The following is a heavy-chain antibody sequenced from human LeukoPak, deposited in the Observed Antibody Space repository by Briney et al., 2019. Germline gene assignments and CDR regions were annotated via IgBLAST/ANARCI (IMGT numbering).Heavy chain of an antibody. CDR1: GFSFSTYW. CDR3: TRDLNHDSRG. Sequence: GGSLRLSCAASGFSFSTYWMTWVRQAPGKGLECVANIATDGSETYYPDSVKGRFTISRNNARSSLYLQMNNLRVEDTAIYYCTRDLNHDSRGWGQGTLVTVSS. D-gene: IGHD3-22*01. J-gene: IGHJ4*02. CDR2: IATDGSET. V-gene: IGHV3-7*01.